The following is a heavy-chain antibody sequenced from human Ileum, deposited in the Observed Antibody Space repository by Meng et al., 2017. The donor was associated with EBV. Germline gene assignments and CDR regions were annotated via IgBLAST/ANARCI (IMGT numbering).Heavy chain of an antibody. CDR2: VYHRGDT. V-gene: IGHV4-4*02. Sequence: QGRLKGSGPGLVKPSGALALTCTVSGDPISSDIWWSWVRQPPGKGLEWIGEVYHRGDTNYNPSLKSRVDISVDKSKNQFYLSLFSVTAADTAVYYCGRDQGRELINHWGQGTLVTVSS. CDR3: GRDQGRELINH. D-gene: IGHD1-7*01. J-gene: IGHJ4*02. CDR1: GDPISSDIW.